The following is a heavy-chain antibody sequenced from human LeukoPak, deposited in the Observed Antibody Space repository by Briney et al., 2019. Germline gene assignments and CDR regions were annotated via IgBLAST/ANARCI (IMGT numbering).Heavy chain of an antibody. J-gene: IGHJ5*02. CDR3: ARGLTIFGVVITGFDP. CDR1: GYTFTSYD. D-gene: IGHD3-3*01. Sequence: ASVKVSCKASGYTFTSYDINWVRQATGQGLEWMGRMNPNSGNTGYAQKFQGRVTITADESTSTAYMELSSLRSEDTAVYYCARGLTIFGVVITGFDPWGQGTLVTVSS. V-gene: IGHV1-8*01. CDR2: MNPNSGNT.